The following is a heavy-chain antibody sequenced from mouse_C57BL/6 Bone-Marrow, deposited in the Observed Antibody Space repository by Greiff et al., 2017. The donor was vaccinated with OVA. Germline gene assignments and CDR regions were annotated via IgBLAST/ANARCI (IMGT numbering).Heavy chain of an antibody. CDR1: GFTFSDDW. CDR3: TAGTWFAY. V-gene: IGHV6-6*01. D-gene: IGHD4-1*01. Sequence: EVQLVESGGGLVQPGGSMKLSCAASGFTFSDDWMDWVRQSPEKGLEWVADIRNKANNHATYYAESVKGRFTISRDDSKSSVYLQMNSLRAEDTGIYYCTAGTWFAYWGQGTLVTVSA. J-gene: IGHJ3*01. CDR2: IRNKANNHAT.